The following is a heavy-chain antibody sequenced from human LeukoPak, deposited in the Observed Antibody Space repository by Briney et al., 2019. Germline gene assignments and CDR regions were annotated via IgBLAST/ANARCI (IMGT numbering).Heavy chain of an antibody. Sequence: KPGGSLRLSCAASGFTFSDYYMSWIRQAPGKGLEWIGSIYYSGSTYYNPSLKSRVTMSVDTSKNQFSLKLSSVTAADTAVYYCARAPGHSSSWYSYYYYYMDVWGKGTKVTISS. J-gene: IGHJ6*03. CDR2: IYYSGST. V-gene: IGHV4-59*04. D-gene: IGHD6-13*01. CDR3: ARAPGHSSSWYSYYYYYMDV. CDR1: GFTFSDYY.